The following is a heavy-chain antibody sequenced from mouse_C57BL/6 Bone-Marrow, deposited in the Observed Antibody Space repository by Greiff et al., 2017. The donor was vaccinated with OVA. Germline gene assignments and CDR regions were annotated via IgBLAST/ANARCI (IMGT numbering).Heavy chain of an antibody. J-gene: IGHJ3*01. Sequence: VQLQQPGAELVKPGASVKLSCKATGYTFTSYWMQWVKQRPGQGLEWIGEIDPSDSYTNYNQKFKGKATLTVDTSSSTAYMQLSSLTSGDSAVYYCASAVFAYWGQGTLVTVSA. CDR1: GYTFTSYW. CDR3: ASAVFAY. V-gene: IGHV1-50*01. CDR2: IDPSDSYT.